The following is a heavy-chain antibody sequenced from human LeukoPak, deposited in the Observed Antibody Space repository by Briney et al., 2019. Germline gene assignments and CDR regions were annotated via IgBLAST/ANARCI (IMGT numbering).Heavy chain of an antibody. CDR3: ARSVVVPAATTTYYYYYYGMDV. V-gene: IGHV4-30-4*01. Sequence: SETLSLTCTVSGGSISSGDYYWSWLRQPPGQGLEWIGYIYYSGSTYYNPSLKSRVTISVDTSKNQFSLKLSSVTAADTAVYYCARSVVVPAATTTYYYYYYGMDVWGQGTTVTVS. D-gene: IGHD2-2*01. CDR1: GGSISSGDYY. J-gene: IGHJ6*02. CDR2: IYYSGST.